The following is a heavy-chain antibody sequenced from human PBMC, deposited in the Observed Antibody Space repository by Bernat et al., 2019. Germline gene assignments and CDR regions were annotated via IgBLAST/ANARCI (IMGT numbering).Heavy chain of an antibody. CDR2: IWYDGSNK. Sequence: QVQLVESGGGVVQPGRSLRLSCAASGFTFSSYGMHWVRQAPGKGLEWVAVIWYDGSNKYYADSVKGRFTISRDNSKKTLYLQMNSLRAEDTAVYYCARGGTAAGTRVVAFDIWGQGTMVTVSS. J-gene: IGHJ3*02. CDR3: ARGGTAAGTRVVAFDI. CDR1: GFTFSSYG. D-gene: IGHD6-13*01. V-gene: IGHV3-33*01.